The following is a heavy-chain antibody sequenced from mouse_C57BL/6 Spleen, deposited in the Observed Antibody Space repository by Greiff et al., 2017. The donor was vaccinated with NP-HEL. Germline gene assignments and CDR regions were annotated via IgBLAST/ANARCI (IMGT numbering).Heavy chain of an antibody. CDR2: IRNKANGYTT. D-gene: IGHD2-4*01. Sequence: EVKVEESGGGLVQPGGSLSLSCAASGFTFTDYYMSWVRQPPGKALEWLGFIRNKANGYTTEYSASVKGRFTISRDNSQSILYLQMNALRAEDSATYYCARFYYDYPFDYWGQGTTLTVSS. CDR1: GFTFTDYY. CDR3: ARFYYDYPFDY. J-gene: IGHJ2*01. V-gene: IGHV7-3*01.